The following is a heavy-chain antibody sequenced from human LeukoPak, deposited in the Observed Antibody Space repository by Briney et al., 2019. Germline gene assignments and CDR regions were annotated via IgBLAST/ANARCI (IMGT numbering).Heavy chain of an antibody. D-gene: IGHD6-6*01. V-gene: IGHV3-23*01. Sequence: GGSLRLSCAASGFPFTIYAMNWVRQAPGKGLEWVSVISSTGYTTYYADSVKDRFTVSRDNSQNTLYLQTNSLRAEDTAVYYCAKRRDSSARAFDYWGQGTLVTVSS. CDR1: GFPFTIYA. J-gene: IGHJ4*02. CDR2: ISSTGYTT. CDR3: AKRRDSSARAFDY.